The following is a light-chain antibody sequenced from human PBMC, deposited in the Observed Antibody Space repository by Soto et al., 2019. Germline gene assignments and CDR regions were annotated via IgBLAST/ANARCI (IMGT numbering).Light chain of an antibody. J-gene: IGKJ5*01. CDR3: QQYYSYPRST. CDR2: AAS. CDR1: QGISSY. Sequence: AVRRSQSPSSFSAYTGDGGTVTSRPSQGISSYLAWYQQKPGKAPKLLIYAASTLQSGVSSMFSGSRYGTEFSRTSICVQSLYFATHYCQQYYSYPRSTFGQGTRLEIK. V-gene: IGKV1-8*01.